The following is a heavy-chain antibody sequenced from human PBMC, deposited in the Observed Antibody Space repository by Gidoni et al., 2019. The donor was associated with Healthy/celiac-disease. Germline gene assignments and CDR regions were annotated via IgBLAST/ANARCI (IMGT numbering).Heavy chain of an antibody. CDR3: ARVALRYCSGGSCPGGDY. V-gene: IGHV4-34*01. CDR2: INHSGST. Sequence: QVQLQQWGAGLLKPSETLSPTCAVYGGSFSGSYWGWIRQPPGKGLEWIGEINHSGSTNYNPSLKSRVTISVDTSKNQFSLKLSSVTAADTAVYYCARVALRYCSGGSCPGGDYWGQGTLVTVSS. CDR1: GGSFSGSY. D-gene: IGHD2-15*01. J-gene: IGHJ4*02.